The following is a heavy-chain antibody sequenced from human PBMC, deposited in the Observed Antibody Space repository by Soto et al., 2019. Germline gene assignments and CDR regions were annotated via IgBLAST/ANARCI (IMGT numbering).Heavy chain of an antibody. Sequence: QVPLVQSGAAVKKPGASVKVSCKASHYTFTSYGISWVRQAPGQGLERMGWISAYNGDTNYAQKFQGRVTMTTDTSTGTAYMELRSLRSDDTAVYYCARDPPAPGLVFLEHYYYYGVEVWGRGTAVTVSS. CDR2: ISAYNGDT. J-gene: IGHJ6*02. CDR3: ARDPPAPGLVFLEHYYYYGVEV. CDR1: HYTFTSYG. D-gene: IGHD6-13*01. V-gene: IGHV1-18*01.